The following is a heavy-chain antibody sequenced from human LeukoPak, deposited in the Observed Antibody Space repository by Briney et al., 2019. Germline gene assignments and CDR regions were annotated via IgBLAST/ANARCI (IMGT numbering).Heavy chain of an antibody. Sequence: SVKVSCKASGYTFTSYGISWVRQAPGQGLEWMGWSSAYIGNTKYAQKFQDRVTMTTDTSTNTAYMELRSLRSDDTAVYYCARDPARAFMTGYYYYMDVWGKGTTDTVSS. V-gene: IGHV1-18*01. CDR2: SSAYIGNT. CDR3: ARDPARAFMTGYYYYMDV. J-gene: IGHJ6*03. CDR1: GYTFTSYG.